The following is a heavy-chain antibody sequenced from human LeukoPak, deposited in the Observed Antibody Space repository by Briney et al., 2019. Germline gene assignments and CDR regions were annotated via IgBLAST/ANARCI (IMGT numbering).Heavy chain of an antibody. CDR1: GFTFSSYW. V-gene: IGHV3-30*03. D-gene: IGHD6-19*01. Sequence: GGSLRLSCAASGFTFSSYWMHWVRQAPGKGLEWVAVISYGGSNKYYADSVKGRFTISRDNSKNTLYLQMNSLRAEDTAVYYCARSPASSGGIFDYWGQGTLVTVSS. CDR2: ISYGGSNK. CDR3: ARSPASSGGIFDY. J-gene: IGHJ4*02.